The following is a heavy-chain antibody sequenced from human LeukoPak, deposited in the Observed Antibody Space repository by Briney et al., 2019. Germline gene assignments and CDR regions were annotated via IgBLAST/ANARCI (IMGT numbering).Heavy chain of an antibody. D-gene: IGHD3-10*01. Sequence: GTSLRLSCAASGFTLSTYTVHWVRQTPGKGLEWVALISFDEKHKDFADSVKGRLSISRDTSKNTVSLQMDSLTTDDAAVYYCARDAVQIWFYVGTFDIWGQGSIVTVSS. V-gene: IGHV3-30*04. CDR2: ISFDEKHK. CDR1: GFTLSTYT. CDR3: ARDAVQIWFYVGTFDI. J-gene: IGHJ3*02.